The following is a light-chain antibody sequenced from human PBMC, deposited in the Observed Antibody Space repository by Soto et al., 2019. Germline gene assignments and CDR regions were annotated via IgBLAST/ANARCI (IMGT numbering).Light chain of an antibody. Sequence: QSVLTQPPSVSGAPGQRVTISCTGSRSNIGAGYDVHWYQQLPGRAPKLLIYGNTNRPSGVPDRFSGSKSGTSASLAITGLQAEDEADYYCLSFDSSLSVVFGGGTKHTVL. CDR1: RSNIGAGYD. CDR3: LSFDSSLSVV. CDR2: GNT. V-gene: IGLV1-40*01. J-gene: IGLJ2*01.